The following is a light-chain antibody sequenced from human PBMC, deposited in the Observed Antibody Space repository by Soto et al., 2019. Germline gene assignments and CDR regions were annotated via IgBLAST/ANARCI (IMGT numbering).Light chain of an antibody. J-gene: IGLJ1*01. Sequence: QSALTQPASVSGSPGQSITISCTGTSSDVSAYNYVSWYQQHPGRAPKLMIYDVSNRPSGVSNRFSGSKSGNTASLTISGLRAEDEADYYCSSYTRSSTLSVFGTGTKLTVL. CDR1: SSDVSAYNY. V-gene: IGLV2-14*01. CDR2: DVS. CDR3: SSYTRSSTLSV.